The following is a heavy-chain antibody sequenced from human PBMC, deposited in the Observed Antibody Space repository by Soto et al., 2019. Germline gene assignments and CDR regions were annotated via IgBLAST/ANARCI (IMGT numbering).Heavy chain of an antibody. V-gene: IGHV3-21*01. CDR1: GFTFSSYS. CDR3: ARDLLTGTYLYYYGMDV. J-gene: IGHJ6*02. D-gene: IGHD1-7*01. CDR2: ISSSSSYI. Sequence: EVQLVESGGGLVKPGGSSSLSCVVSGFTFSSYSMNWVRQAPGKGLEWVSSISSSSSYIYYAASVKGRFTISRDNAKNSLSLKMTRLTAEDTAVSYCARDLLTGTYLYYYGMDVWGQGTTVTVSS.